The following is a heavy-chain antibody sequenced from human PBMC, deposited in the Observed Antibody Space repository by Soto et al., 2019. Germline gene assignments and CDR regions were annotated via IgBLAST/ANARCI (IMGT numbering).Heavy chain of an antibody. CDR3: ARVYSDDYGGNSGVFGAFDI. Sequence: GGSLRLSCAPSGFTFSNYAMSWVRQAPGKGLEWVSAISASAATTYYADSVKGRFTISRDNAKNSLYLQMNSLRAEDTALYYCARVYSDDYGGNSGVFGAFDIWGQGTMVTVSS. V-gene: IGHV3-23*01. CDR2: ISASAATT. D-gene: IGHD4-17*01. CDR1: GFTFSNYA. J-gene: IGHJ3*02.